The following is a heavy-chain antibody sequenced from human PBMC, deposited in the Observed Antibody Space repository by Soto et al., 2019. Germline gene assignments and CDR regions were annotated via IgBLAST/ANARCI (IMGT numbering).Heavy chain of an antibody. CDR3: YVDYDILTGYAWFDP. J-gene: IGHJ5*02. CDR2: ISGSGGST. CDR1: GFTFSSYA. V-gene: IGHV3-23*01. Sequence: GGSLRLSCAASGFTFSSYAMSWVRQAPGKGLEWVSAISGSGGSTYYADSVKGRFTISRDNSKNTLYLQMNSLRAEDTALYYCYVDYDILTGYAWFDPWGQGTLVTVSS. D-gene: IGHD3-9*01.